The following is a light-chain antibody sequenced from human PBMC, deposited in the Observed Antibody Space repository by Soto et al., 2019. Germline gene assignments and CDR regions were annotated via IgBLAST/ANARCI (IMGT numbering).Light chain of an antibody. V-gene: IGKV3-15*01. CDR3: QQYSNWPPWT. CDR2: RAS. CDR1: QSLSGN. Sequence: EIVMTQSPATLAVSPGETATLSCRASQSLSGNLAWYQQKPGQAPRLLLFRASTRATGVPARFSGSGSGNEFTLTISGLQSEDFAVYYCQQYSNWPPWTFGPGTKVEIK. J-gene: IGKJ1*01.